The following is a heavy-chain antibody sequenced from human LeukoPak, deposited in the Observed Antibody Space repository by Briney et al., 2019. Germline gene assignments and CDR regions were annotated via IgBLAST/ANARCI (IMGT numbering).Heavy chain of an antibody. CDR2: ISYDGSNK. D-gene: IGHD5-12*01. CDR1: GFTFSSYG. CDR3: AKDRFRGYSGYDSGGDY. V-gene: IGHV3-30*18. Sequence: GGSLRLSCAASGFTFSSYGMHWVRQAPGKGLEWVAVISYDGSNKYYADSVKGRFTISRDNSKNTLYLQMNSLRPEDTAVYYCAKDRFRGYSGYDSGGDYWGQGTLATVSS. J-gene: IGHJ4*02.